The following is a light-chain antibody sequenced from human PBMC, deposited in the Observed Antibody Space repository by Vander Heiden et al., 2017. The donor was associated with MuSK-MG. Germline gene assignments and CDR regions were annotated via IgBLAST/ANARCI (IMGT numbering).Light chain of an antibody. CDR3: QAWESNTWV. CDR1: KLGNKY. J-gene: IGLJ2*01. Sequence: SYELTQPPSVSVSSGQTASITCYGDKLGNKYACWYQQKPGQSPVLVIYKDSQRPSGIPERFSGSNSGTTVTLTISGAQAVDEADYYCQAWESNTWVFGGGTKLTVL. V-gene: IGLV3-1*01. CDR2: KDS.